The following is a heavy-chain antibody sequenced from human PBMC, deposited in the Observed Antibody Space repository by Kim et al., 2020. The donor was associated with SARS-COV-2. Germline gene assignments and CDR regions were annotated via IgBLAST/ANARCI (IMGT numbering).Heavy chain of an antibody. Sequence: GGSLRLSCAASGFTFSSYGMHWVRQAPGKGLEWVAVISYDGSNKYYADSVKGRFTISRDNSKNTLYLQMNSLRAEDTAVYYCAKDLWNYYDSSGYYFDWGQGTLVTVSS. D-gene: IGHD3-22*01. V-gene: IGHV3-30*18. CDR3: AKDLWNYYDSSGYYFD. CDR1: GFTFSSYG. J-gene: IGHJ4*02. CDR2: ISYDGSNK.